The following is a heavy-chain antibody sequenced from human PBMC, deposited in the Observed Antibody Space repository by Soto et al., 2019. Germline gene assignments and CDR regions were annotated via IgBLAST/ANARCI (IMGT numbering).Heavy chain of an antibody. J-gene: IGHJ4*02. CDR3: ARGPSDYDILTAGFDY. Sequence: ASVKVSCKASGYTFTSYGISWVRQAPGQGLEWMGWISAYNGNTNYAQKLQGRVTMTTDTSTSTAYMELRSLRSDDTAVYCCARGPSDYDILTAGFDYWGQGTLVTVSS. CDR1: GYTFTSYG. V-gene: IGHV1-18*04. CDR2: ISAYNGNT. D-gene: IGHD3-9*01.